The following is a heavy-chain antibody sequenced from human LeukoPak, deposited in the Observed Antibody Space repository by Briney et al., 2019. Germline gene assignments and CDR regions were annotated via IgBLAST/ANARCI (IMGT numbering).Heavy chain of an antibody. V-gene: IGHV1-69*05. CDR3: ARAAHSSSWPHLYRYMDV. CDR1: GGTFSSYA. D-gene: IGHD6-13*01. CDR2: IIPIFGTA. J-gene: IGHJ6*03. Sequence: ASVKVSCKASGGTFSSYAISWVRQAPGQGLEWMGGIIPIFGTANYAQKFQGRVTITTDESTSTAYMELSSLRSEDTAVYYCARAAHSSSWPHLYRYMDVWGKGTTVTVSS.